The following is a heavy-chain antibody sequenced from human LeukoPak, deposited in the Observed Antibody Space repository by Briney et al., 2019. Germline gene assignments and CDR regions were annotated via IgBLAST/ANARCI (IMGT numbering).Heavy chain of an antibody. CDR2: ISGSGGST. CDR1: GFTFSSYA. CDR3: ATSGNYYYYYMDI. D-gene: IGHD6-25*01. Sequence: GGSLRLSYAASGFTFSSYAMSWVRQAPGKGLEWISAISGSGGSTYYADSVKGRFTISRDNSKNTLYLQMNSLRAEDTAVYYCATSGNYYYYYMDIWGKGTTVTISS. J-gene: IGHJ6*03. V-gene: IGHV3-23*01.